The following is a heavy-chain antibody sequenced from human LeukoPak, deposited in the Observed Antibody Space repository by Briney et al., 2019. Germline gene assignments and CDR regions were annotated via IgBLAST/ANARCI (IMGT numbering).Heavy chain of an antibody. CDR3: ARFYYYDSSGYSYYFDY. V-gene: IGHV4-38-2*02. D-gene: IGHD3-22*01. J-gene: IGHJ4*02. Sequence: SETLSLTCTVSGYSISSGYCWGWIRQPPGKGLEWIGYIYDSGSTYYSPSLKSRVTISVDTSKNQFSLKLSSVTAADTAVYYCARFYYYDSSGYSYYFDYWGQGTLVTVSS. CDR2: IYDSGST. CDR1: GYSISSGYC.